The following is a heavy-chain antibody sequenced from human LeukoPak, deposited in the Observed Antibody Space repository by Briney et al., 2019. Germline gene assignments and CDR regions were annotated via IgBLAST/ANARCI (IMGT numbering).Heavy chain of an antibody. J-gene: IGHJ1*01. CDR3: ARGHCGGDCYSILFQH. CDR1: GGSISSYY. D-gene: IGHD2-21*02. V-gene: IGHV4-59*01. Sequence: PSETLSLTCTVSGGSISSYYWSWIRQPPGKGLEWIGYIYYSGSTNYSPSLKSRVTISADTSKNQFSPKLSSVTAADTAVYYCARGHCGGDCYSILFQHWGQGTLVTVSS. CDR2: IYYSGST.